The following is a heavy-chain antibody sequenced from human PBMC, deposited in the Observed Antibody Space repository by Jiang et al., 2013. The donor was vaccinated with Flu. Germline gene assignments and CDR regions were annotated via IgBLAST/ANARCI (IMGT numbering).Heavy chain of an antibody. D-gene: IGHD3-3*01. J-gene: IGHJ4*02. CDR3: ARGHSFGVVIIPADY. Sequence: DYYMSWIRQAPGKGLEWVSYISSSGSTIYYADSVKGRFTISRDNAKNSLYLQMNSLRAEDTAVYYCARGHSFGVVIIPADYWGQGTLVTVSS. CDR1: DYY. CDR2: ISSSGSTI. V-gene: IGHV3-11*01.